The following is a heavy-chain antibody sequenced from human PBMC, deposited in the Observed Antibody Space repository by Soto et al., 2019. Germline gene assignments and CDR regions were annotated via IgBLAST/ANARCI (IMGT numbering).Heavy chain of an antibody. CDR2: IIPKFGIT. CDR3: ARVASNSTGWYIWFDP. CDR1: GGTFSTYP. J-gene: IGHJ5*02. Sequence: QVQLVQSGAEVKKPGSSVKVSCKVSGGTFSTYPINWVRQAPGQGLEFMGGIIPKFGITNYAQKFRGTVTITADESTSTAYMDLNNLRSEETAVYYCARVASNSTGWYIWFDPWGQGTLVTVSS. D-gene: IGHD6-19*01. V-gene: IGHV1-69*01.